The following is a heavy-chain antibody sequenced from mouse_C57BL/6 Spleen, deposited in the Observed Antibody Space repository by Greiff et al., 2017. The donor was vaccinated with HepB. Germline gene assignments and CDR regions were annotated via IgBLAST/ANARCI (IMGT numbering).Heavy chain of an antibody. CDR3: AGSPYYYGSGYYAMDY. CDR1: GYAFTNYL. CDR2: INPGSGGT. D-gene: IGHD1-1*01. V-gene: IGHV1-54*01. Sequence: QVQLQQSGAELVRPGTSVKVSCKASGYAFTNYLIEWVKQRPGQGLEWIGVINPGSGGTNYNEKFKGKATLTADKSSSTAYMQLSRLTSEDSTVYFCAGSPYYYGSGYYAMDYWGQGTSVTVSS. J-gene: IGHJ4*01.